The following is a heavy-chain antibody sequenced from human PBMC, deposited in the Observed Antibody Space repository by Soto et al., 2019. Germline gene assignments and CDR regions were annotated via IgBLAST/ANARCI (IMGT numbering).Heavy chain of an antibody. D-gene: IGHD6-19*01. CDR2: ISYDGSNK. V-gene: IGHV3-30*18. Sequence: HPGGSLRLSCAASGFTFSSYGMHWVRQAPGKGLEWVAVISYDGSNKYYADSVKGRFTISRDNSKNTLYLQMNSLRAEDTAVYYCAKENPPLAVLGYFDYWGQGTLVTVSS. CDR3: AKENPPLAVLGYFDY. CDR1: GFTFSSYG. J-gene: IGHJ4*02.